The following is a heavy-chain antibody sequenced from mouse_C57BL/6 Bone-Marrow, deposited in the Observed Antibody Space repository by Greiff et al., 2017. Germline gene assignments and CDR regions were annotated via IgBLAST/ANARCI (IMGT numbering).Heavy chain of an antibody. CDR3: AADGKFFDY. Sequence: EVMLVESGGGLVKPGGSLQLSCAASGFPFSDYGMHWVRHAPEKGLEGVAYISSGSSTIYYADTVKGRFTISRDNAKNTLFLQMTSLRSEDTAMYYCAADGKFFDYWGQGTTLTVSS. J-gene: IGHJ2*01. CDR1: GFPFSDYG. CDR2: ISSGSSTI. D-gene: IGHD2-1*01. V-gene: IGHV5-17*01.